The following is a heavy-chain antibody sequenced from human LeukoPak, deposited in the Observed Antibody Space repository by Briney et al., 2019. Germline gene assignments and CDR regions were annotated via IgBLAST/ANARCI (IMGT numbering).Heavy chain of an antibody. D-gene: IGHD6-13*01. J-gene: IGHJ4*02. CDR3: ARDSAPYGSRSWYHIDY. CDR1: GDSINRYY. V-gene: IGHV4-59*01. CDR2: ILYSGST. Sequence: SETLSLTCTVSGDSINRYYSSWIRQPPGKGLEWIGYILYSGSTNYNPSLKSRVTISVDTSKKQFSLKLSSVTAADTAVYYCARDSAPYGSRSWYHIDYWGQGTLVTVSS.